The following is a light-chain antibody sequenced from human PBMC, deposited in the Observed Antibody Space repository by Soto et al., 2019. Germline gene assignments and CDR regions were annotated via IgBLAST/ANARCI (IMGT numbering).Light chain of an antibody. V-gene: IGKV3-20*01. CDR3: QQYDSSWT. CDR2: GVS. Sequence: EIVLTQSPGTLSLSPGERATLSCRASQSVPSNFLAWYQQKPGQAPLLVIYGVSRRATGIPDRFSGSGSGTDFTLTISRLEPEDFAVYYCQQYDSSWTFGQGTKVEIK. CDR1: QSVPSNF. J-gene: IGKJ1*01.